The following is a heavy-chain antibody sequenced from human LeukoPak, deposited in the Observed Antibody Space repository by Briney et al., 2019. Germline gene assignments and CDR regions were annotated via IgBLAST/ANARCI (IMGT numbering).Heavy chain of an antibody. CDR3: ARVYSSSSGKAFDI. J-gene: IGHJ3*02. CDR1: GFTFSSYG. D-gene: IGHD6-6*01. CDR2: IWYDGSNK. Sequence: PGRSLRLSCAASGFTFSSYGMHWVRQAPGKGLEWVAVIWYDGSNKYYADSVKGRFTISRDNSKNTLYLQMNSLRAEDTAVYYCARVYSSSSGKAFDIWGQGTMVTVSS. V-gene: IGHV3-33*01.